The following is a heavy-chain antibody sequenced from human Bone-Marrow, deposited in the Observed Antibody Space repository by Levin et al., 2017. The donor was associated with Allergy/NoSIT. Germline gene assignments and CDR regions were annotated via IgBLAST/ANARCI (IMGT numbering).Heavy chain of an antibody. J-gene: IGHJ4*02. V-gene: IGHV4-34*01. CDR3: ARAVGSGWYYTTLPAGVVESHSRPYFDY. CDR1: GGSFSGYY. D-gene: IGHD6-19*01. CDR2: INHSGST. Sequence: GSLRLSCAVYGGSFSGYYWSWIRQPPGKGLEWIGEINHSGSTNYNPSLKSRVTISVDTSKNQFSLKLSSVTAADTAVYYCARAVGSGWYYTTLPAGVVESHSRPYFDYWGQGTLVTVSS.